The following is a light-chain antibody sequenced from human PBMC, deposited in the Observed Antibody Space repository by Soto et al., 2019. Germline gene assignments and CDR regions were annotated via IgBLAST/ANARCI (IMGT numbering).Light chain of an antibody. V-gene: IGKV3-11*01. CDR2: NAS. Sequence: EIVLTQSPATLPLSQGERATLSCWASQSVRSSLAWYQHKPGQAPRLLIYNASNRATGIPARFSGSGSGTDFTLTISSLEPEDFAVYYCQQRGNWPWTFGQGTKVEIK. CDR3: QQRGNWPWT. CDR1: QSVRSS. J-gene: IGKJ1*01.